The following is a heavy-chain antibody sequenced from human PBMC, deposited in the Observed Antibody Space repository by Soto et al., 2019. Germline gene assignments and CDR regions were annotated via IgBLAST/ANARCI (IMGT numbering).Heavy chain of an antibody. V-gene: IGHV3-30*03. CDR3: ARDVAMPTGLGLGY. D-gene: IGHD6-19*01. CDR2: ISNDGSKK. J-gene: IGHJ4*02. CDR1: GFAFTNYG. Sequence: QVQVVESGGGVVQPGTSLRLSGAASGFAFTNYGIHWVRQAPGKGLEWVAHISNDGSKKFYGDSVKGRFTISRDNSENTVYLQMTSLRPDDTAVFYCARDVAMPTGLGLGYWGQGTLVTVSS.